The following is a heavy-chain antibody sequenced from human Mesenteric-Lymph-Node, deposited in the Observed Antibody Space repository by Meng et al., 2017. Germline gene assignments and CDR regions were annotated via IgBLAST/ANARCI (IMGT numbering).Heavy chain of an antibody. CDR1: VGSISSVSG. CDR3: ARDRISGWANKYYWYFDL. J-gene: IGHJ2*01. CDR2: IYHSGST. Sequence: QRQRQRSGSAIVKPSQTLSLPCALSVGSISSVSGWSWVRQPPGKGLEWIGKIYHSGSTNYNPSLKSRVTISVDKSKNQFSLKLSSVTAADTAVYYCARDRISGWANKYYWYFDLWGRGTLVTVSS. D-gene: IGHD6-19*01. V-gene: IGHV4-4*02.